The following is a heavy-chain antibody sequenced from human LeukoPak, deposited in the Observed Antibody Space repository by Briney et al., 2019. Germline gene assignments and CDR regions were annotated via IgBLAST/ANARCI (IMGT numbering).Heavy chain of an antibody. CDR3: ARDDVVSGTGLCDY. J-gene: IGHJ4*02. CDR1: GFTFSSYW. V-gene: IGHV3-74*01. CDR2: INSDGSST. D-gene: IGHD2-21*01. Sequence: GGSLRLSCAASGFTFSSYWMHWVRQAPGKGLVWVSHINSDGSSTTYADSVKGRFTISRDNARNTLYLQMNSLRAEDTAVYYCARDDVVSGTGLCDYWGQGTLVTVSS.